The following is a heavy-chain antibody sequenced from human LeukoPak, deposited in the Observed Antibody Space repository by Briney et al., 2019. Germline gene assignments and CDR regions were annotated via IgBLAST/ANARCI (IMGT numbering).Heavy chain of an antibody. Sequence: GGSLRLSCAASGFTFSSYDMSWVRQAPGKGLEWVSAISGSGGSTYYADSVKGRFTISRDNSKNTLYLQMNSLRAEDTAVYYCAKGLWYYYDSSGYVDYWGQGTLVTVSS. CDR3: AKGLWYYYDSSGYVDY. D-gene: IGHD3-22*01. J-gene: IGHJ4*02. CDR2: ISGSGGST. CDR1: GFTFSSYD. V-gene: IGHV3-23*01.